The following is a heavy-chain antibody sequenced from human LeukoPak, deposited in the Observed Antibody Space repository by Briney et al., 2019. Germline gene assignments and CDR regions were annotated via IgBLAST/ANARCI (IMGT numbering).Heavy chain of an antibody. D-gene: IGHD4-17*01. J-gene: IGHJ4*02. CDR3: ARDAPGTVTNDY. CDR2: ISRSGSTI. CDR1: GFTFSSYE. Sequence: GGSLRLSCAASGFTFSSYEMNWVRQAPGKGLEWVSYISRSGSTIYYADSVKGRFTISRDNAKNSLYLRMNSLRAEDTAVYYCARDAPGTVTNDYWGQGTLVTVSS. V-gene: IGHV3-48*03.